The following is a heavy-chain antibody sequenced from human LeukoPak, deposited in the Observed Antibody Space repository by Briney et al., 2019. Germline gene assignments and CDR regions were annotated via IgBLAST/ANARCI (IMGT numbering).Heavy chain of an antibody. D-gene: IGHD5-12*01. J-gene: IGHJ4*02. CDR2: ISTRSGTI. CDR1: GFTFSNYP. V-gene: IGHV3-48*02. Sequence: PGGSLRLSCAASGFTFSNYPMNWVRQAPGKGLEWVSYISTRSGTIYYTDSVKGRFTISRDNAKNSLFLQMNSLRDEDTAVYYCARDRGGYEFFDDWGQGTLVSVSS. CDR3: ARDRGGYEFFDD.